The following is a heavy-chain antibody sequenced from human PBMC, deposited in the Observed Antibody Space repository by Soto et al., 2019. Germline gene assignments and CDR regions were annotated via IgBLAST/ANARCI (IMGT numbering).Heavy chain of an antibody. V-gene: IGHV1-69*04. CDR3: ARDSSGLYDAFDI. CDR2: IIPILGIA. J-gene: IGHJ3*02. D-gene: IGHD6-19*01. CDR1: GGTFSSYT. Sequence: SVKVSCKSSGGTFSSYTISCVRQAPGQGLEWMGRIIPILGIANYAQKFQGRVTITADKSTSTAYMELSSLRSEDTAVYYCARDSSGLYDAFDIWGQGTMVTVSS.